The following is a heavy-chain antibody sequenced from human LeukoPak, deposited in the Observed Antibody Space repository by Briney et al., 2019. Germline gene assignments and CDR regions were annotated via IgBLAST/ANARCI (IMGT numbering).Heavy chain of an antibody. D-gene: IGHD2-21*02. Sequence: GGSLRLSCAASGFTFSSYSMNWVRQAPGKGLEWVSYISSSSSTIYYADSVKGRFTISRDSAKNSLYLQMNSLRAEDTAVYYCARFRTWGDKAFDYWGQGTLVTVSS. V-gene: IGHV3-48*01. J-gene: IGHJ4*02. CDR1: GFTFSSYS. CDR3: ARFRTWGDKAFDY. CDR2: ISSSSSTI.